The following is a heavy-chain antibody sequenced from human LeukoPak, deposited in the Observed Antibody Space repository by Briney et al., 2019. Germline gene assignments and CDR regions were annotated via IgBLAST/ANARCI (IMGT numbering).Heavy chain of an antibody. J-gene: IGHJ5*02. D-gene: IGHD2-15*01. CDR1: GGSISSSSYY. V-gene: IGHV4-39*07. Sequence: ETLSLTCTVSGGSISSSSYYWGWIRQPPGEGLEWSGSIYYSGSTFYKPSLKTRVPISLDTSKTQCSLKLSSVTAADTAVYYCARVHCSGGSCPSVAPWGQGTLVTVSS. CDR2: IYYSGST. CDR3: ARVHCSGGSCPSVAP.